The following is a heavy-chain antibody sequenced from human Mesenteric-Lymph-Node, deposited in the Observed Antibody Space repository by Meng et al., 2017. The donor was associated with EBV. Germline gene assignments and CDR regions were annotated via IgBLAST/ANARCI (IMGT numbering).Heavy chain of an antibody. CDR1: GGAFGGYY. J-gene: IGHJ4*02. V-gene: IGHV4-34*01. D-gene: IGHD2-15*01. CDR2: ISDSGST. Sequence: QVQLQQWGEGPLQPSETLSLTCGCFGGAFGGYYWSWIRQSPGKGLEWVGEISDSGSTTYNPSLKSRVTISGDRSDNHFSLRLSSVTAADTAVYYCARNRDVYCGGGGCSDFDYWGQGTLVTVSS. CDR3: ARNRDVYCGGGGCSDFDY.